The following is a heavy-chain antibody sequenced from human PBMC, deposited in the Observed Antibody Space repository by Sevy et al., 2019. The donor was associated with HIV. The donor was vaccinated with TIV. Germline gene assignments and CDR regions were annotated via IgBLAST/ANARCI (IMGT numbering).Heavy chain of an antibody. CDR1: GFTFSSYA. J-gene: IGHJ6*02. Sequence: GGSLRLSCAASGFTFSSYAMHWVRQAPGKGLEWVAVISYDGSNKYYADSVKGRFTISRDNSKNTLYLQMNSLRAEDTAVYYCARSGGYSDNGMDVWGQGTTVTVSS. CDR2: ISYDGSNK. CDR3: ARSGGYSDNGMDV. D-gene: IGHD5-12*01. V-gene: IGHV3-30*04.